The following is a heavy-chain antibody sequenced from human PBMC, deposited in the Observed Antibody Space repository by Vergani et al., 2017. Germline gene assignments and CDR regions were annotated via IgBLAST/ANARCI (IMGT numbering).Heavy chain of an antibody. D-gene: IGHD6-13*01. CDR2: IGDDGSNK. Sequence: QVQLVESGGGVDQPGRSLRLSCAASGFTFSSYGMHWVRQATGKGLEWVEVIGDDGSNKYYADSVKGRFTISRDNSKNTLYLQTNSLRAEYTAVYYCARAAAGLVTRDYYYGMDVWGQGTTVTVSS. V-gene: IGHV3-33*01. J-gene: IGHJ6*02. CDR1: GFTFSSYG. CDR3: ARAAAGLVTRDYYYGMDV.